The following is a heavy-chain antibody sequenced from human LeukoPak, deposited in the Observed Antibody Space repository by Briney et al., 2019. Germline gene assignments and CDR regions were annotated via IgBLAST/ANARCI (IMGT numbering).Heavy chain of an antibody. CDR2: INHSGST. V-gene: IGHV4-34*01. J-gene: IGHJ4*02. Sequence: SETLSLTCAVYGGSFSGYYWSWIRQPPGKALEWIGEINHSGSTNYNPSLKSRVTISVDTSKNQFSLKLSSVTAADTAVYYCARGRNSYYYVTSGYFYDYWGQGTLVTVSS. D-gene: IGHD3-22*01. CDR1: GGSFSGYY. CDR3: ARGRNSYYYVTSGYFYDY.